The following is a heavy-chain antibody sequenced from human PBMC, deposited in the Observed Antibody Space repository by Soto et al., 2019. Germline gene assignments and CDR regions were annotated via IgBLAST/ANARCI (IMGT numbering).Heavy chain of an antibody. D-gene: IGHD5-12*01. CDR1: GYTFTSYY. J-gene: IGHJ6*02. V-gene: IGHV1-46*01. CDR3: AREREMATTTYYYYYGMAL. Sequence: QVQLVQSGAEVKKPGASVKVSCKASGYTFTSYYMHWVRQAPGQGLEWMGIINPSGGSTSYAQKFQGRVTMSRDTSASTVYMELSSLRSEDPGAYYRAREREMATTTYYYYYGMALWGQGTTVTVSS. CDR2: INPSGGST.